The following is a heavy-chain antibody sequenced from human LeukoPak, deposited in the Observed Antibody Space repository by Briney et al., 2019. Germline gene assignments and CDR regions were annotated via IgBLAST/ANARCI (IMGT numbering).Heavy chain of an antibody. V-gene: IGHV3-23*01. D-gene: IGHD3-10*01. CDR2: NTSGATT. Sequence: GGSLRLSCAASGFTFSSYWMSWVRQAPGKGLEWVSTNTSGATTYYADSVKGRFTISRDNSKNTLYLQMNSLRAEDTAVYYCAKDPSYYGSTSNNDYWGQGTLVTVSS. CDR1: GFTFSSYW. CDR3: AKDPSYYGSTSNNDY. J-gene: IGHJ4*02.